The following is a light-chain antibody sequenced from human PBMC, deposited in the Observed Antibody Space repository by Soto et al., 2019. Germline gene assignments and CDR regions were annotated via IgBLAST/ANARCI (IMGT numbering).Light chain of an antibody. J-gene: IGKJ2*01. V-gene: IGKV3-20*01. CDR1: QSVSSSY. CDR3: QQYGSSLYT. CDR2: GAS. Sequence: EIVLTQSPGTLSLSPGERATLSCRASQSVSSSYLAWYQQKPGQAPRLLIYGASSRATGIPDRFSGSGSGKDFSINIRRLEPEDPAVYYCQQYGSSLYTFGQGTKLEIK.